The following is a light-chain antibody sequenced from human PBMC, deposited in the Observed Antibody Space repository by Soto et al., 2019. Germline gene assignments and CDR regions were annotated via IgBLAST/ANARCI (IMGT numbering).Light chain of an antibody. V-gene: IGLV4-60*02. CDR1: SGHSSYS. CDR3: ETWDSNINLV. J-gene: IGLJ3*02. CDR2: LEGRGSY. Sequence: QLVLTQSASASASLGSSVTLTCTLSSGHSSYSIAWHQQQPGKAPRYLMKLEGRGSYNKGSGVPDRISGYSSGADRYLPISGLQFEDEADDYFETWDSNINLVFGGGTKLTVL.